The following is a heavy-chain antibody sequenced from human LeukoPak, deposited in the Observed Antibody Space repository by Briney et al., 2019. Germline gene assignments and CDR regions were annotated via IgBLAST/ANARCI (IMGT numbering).Heavy chain of an antibody. D-gene: IGHD6-19*01. CDR2: INTDGTVT. CDR3: ATKQWLAPPPDS. V-gene: IGHV3-74*01. CDR1: GFTFSKYW. Sequence: GGSLRLSCTASGFTFSKYWMLWLRQAPGKGLESVSRINTDGTVTTYADSVKGRFTVSRDNADNTMFLQMNSVRDEDTAVYYCATKQWLAPPPDSWGQGTPVTVSS. J-gene: IGHJ4*02.